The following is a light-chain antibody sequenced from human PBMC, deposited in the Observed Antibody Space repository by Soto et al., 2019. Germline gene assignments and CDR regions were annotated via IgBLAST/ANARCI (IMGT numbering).Light chain of an antibody. CDR3: SSYTSSGTHV. CDR1: RSDDGEYNY. J-gene: IGLJ1*01. V-gene: IGLV2-14*01. CDR2: EHS. Sequence: SARTSLASVPRSPGQKITTSGTGSRSDDGEYNYVSCYLQYPGKAPKLLLYEHSLRPSGVSNRFSGSKSDNTASLTISGLHAEDEADYYCSSYTSSGTHVFRTGSKVTV.